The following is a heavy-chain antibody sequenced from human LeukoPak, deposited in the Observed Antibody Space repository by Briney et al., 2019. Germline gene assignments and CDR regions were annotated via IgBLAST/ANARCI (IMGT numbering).Heavy chain of an antibody. D-gene: IGHD1-26*01. Sequence: SETLSLTCTVSGGSISSSSYYWGWIRQPPGKGLEWIGSIYYSGSTYYNPSLKSRVTISVDTSKNQFSPKLSSVTAADTAVYYCARDRFGSGSYYDYWGQGTLVTVSS. CDR3: ARDRFGSGSYYDY. J-gene: IGHJ4*02. V-gene: IGHV4-39*07. CDR2: IYYSGST. CDR1: GGSISSSSYY.